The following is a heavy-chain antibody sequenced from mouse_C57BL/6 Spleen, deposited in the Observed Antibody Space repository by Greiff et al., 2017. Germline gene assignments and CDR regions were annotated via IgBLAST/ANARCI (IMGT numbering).Heavy chain of an antibody. CDR3: ARQEVRDSLLRYFDY. D-gene: IGHD1-2*01. Sequence: EVQVVESGGDLVKPGGSLKLSCAASGFTFSSYGMSWVRQTPDKRLEWVATISSGGSYTYYPDSVKGRFTISRDNAKNTLYLQMSSLKSEDTAMYYCARQEVRDSLLRYFDYWGQGTTLTVSS. CDR2: ISSGGSYT. CDR1: GFTFSSYG. J-gene: IGHJ2*01. V-gene: IGHV5-6*01.